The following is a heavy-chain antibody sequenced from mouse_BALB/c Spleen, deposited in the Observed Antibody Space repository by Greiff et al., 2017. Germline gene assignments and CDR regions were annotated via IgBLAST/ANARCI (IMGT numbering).Heavy chain of an antibody. D-gene: IGHD2-4*01. V-gene: IGHV1S81*02. CDR2: INPSNGRT. CDR3: ARGDYDGYAMDY. J-gene: IGHJ4*01. Sequence: QQSCKASGYTFTSYWMHWVKQRPGQGLEWIGEINPSNGRTNYNEKFKSKATLTVDKSSSTAYMQLSSLTSEDSAVYYCARGDYDGYAMDYWGQGTSVTVSS. CDR1: GYTFTSYW.